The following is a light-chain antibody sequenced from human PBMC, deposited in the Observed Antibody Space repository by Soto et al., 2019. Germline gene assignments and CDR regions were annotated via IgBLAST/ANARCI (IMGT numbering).Light chain of an antibody. CDR3: QQSGQLPL. CDR1: QSVRSSY. J-gene: IGKJ3*01. CDR2: GAS. Sequence: PGARSVSSEKGEILACGASQSVRSSYLAWYQQTPGQAPSLLIYGASIRATGIPDRFCGSGSGTQITLTSSLLEPEDLPVYYMQQSGQLPLFGPGTKVDIK. V-gene: IGKV3-20*01.